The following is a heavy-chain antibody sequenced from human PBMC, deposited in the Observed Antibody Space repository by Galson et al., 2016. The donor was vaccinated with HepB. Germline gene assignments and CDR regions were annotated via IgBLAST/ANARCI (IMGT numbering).Heavy chain of an antibody. Sequence: PALVKPTQTLTLTCAFSGFSLSTSGVGVGWIRQPPGKALEWLAFIYWNDHKRYSPSLQIRLTITKDTSKKQVVLTMTNMDPVDTATYFCALTGSYQASDGFDIWGQGTMVTVSS. D-gene: IGHD1-26*01. V-gene: IGHV2-5*01. CDR2: IYWNDHK. CDR3: ALTGSYQASDGFDI. CDR1: GFSLSTSGVG. J-gene: IGHJ3*02.